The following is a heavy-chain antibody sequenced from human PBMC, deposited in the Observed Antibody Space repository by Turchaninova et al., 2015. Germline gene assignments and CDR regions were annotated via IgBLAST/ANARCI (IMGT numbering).Heavy chain of an antibody. J-gene: IGHJ6*02. CDR2: ISGSGSNT. CDR3: TSHIGIRVAVRGGV. CDR1: GFTFGHYA. Sequence: VRLVESGGGWVPLGGALAVSWSGSGFTFGHYAEVWVLQAPGKGLEVVSVISGSGSNTDYADSVRGLFTISRDNSKNTLFLQMRCLRAEDTAVYYCTSHIGIRVAVRGGVWGQGTTVTVSS. V-gene: IGHV3-23*04. D-gene: IGHD2-21*01.